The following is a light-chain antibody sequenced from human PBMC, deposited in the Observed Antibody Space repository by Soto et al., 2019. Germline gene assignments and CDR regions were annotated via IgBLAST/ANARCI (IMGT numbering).Light chain of an antibody. CDR2: DES. CDR1: QSFXTS. Sequence: IVLTQSPGTLSLSPGERATLSCRASQSFXTSFDWYQQKPGQAPRLVIXDESNRGNGVPARFGGSGSGKDFTLTINSLEPEDFAVYYCRQRNVWPTSTFGQGTRLDIK. V-gene: IGKV3-11*01. CDR3: RQRNVWPTST. J-gene: IGKJ5*01.